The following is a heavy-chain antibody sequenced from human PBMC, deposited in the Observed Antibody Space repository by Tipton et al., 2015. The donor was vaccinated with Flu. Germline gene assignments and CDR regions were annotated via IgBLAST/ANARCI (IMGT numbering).Heavy chain of an antibody. Sequence: TLSLTCTVSGGSISSGDYYWSWIRQPPGKGLEWIGYIYYSGSTYYNPSLKSRVTISVDTSKNQFSLKLSSVTAADTAVYYCARDSVLLWFGELPGDYYYYGMDAWGQGTPVTVSS. CDR2: IYYSGST. CDR3: ARDSVLLWFGELPGDYYYYGMDA. CDR1: GGSISSGDYY. J-gene: IGHJ6*02. D-gene: IGHD3-10*01. V-gene: IGHV4-30-4*01.